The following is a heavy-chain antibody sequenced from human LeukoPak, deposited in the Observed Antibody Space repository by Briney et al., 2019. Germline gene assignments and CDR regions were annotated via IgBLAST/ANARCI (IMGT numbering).Heavy chain of an antibody. CDR3: ARGYCTNGVCYPLYYYYYGMDV. J-gene: IGHJ6*02. CDR1: GGTFSSYA. V-gene: IGHV1-69*13. CDR2: ITPIFGTA. D-gene: IGHD2-8*01. Sequence: GASVKVSCKDSGGTFSSYAISWVRQTPGQGLEWMGGITPIFGTANYAQKFQGRVTITADESTSTAYMELSSLRSEDTAVYYCARGYCTNGVCYPLYYYYYGMDVWGQGTTVTVSS.